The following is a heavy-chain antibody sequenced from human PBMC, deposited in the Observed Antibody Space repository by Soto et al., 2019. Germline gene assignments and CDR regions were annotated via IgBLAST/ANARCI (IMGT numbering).Heavy chain of an antibody. D-gene: IGHD2-15*01. CDR3: ARDFSFENGGQRNYYFGY. CDR2: IGHDGNWK. CDR1: GFTFNTYG. V-gene: IGHV3-33*01. Sequence: QVQLVESGGSVVQPGGSLRLSCVASGFTFNTYGMHWVRQAADKGLEWVAVIGHDGNWKKYADSVRGRFTISRDNSKNTLYLELSSLRVDDTAVYYCARDFSFENGGQRNYYFGYWGQGTLVTVSS. J-gene: IGHJ4*02.